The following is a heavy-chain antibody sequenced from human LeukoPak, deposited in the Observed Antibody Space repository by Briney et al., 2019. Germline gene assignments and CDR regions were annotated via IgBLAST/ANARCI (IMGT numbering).Heavy chain of an antibody. D-gene: IGHD1-14*01. V-gene: IGHV1-69*05. CDR3: ARRNQGAFDI. CDR2: IIPIFGTA. J-gene: IGHJ3*02. CDR1: GGTFSSYA. Sequence: ASVKVSCKASGGTFSSYAISWVRQAPGQGLEWMGGIIPIFGTANYAQEFQGRVTITTDESTSTAYMELSSLRSEDTAVHYCARRNQGAFDIWGQGTMVTVSS.